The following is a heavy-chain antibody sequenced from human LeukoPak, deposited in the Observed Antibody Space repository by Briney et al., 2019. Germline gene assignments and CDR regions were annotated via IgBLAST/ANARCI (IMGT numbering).Heavy chain of an antibody. V-gene: IGHV4-59*08. D-gene: IGHD2-2*01. J-gene: IGHJ6*02. CDR1: GGSISSYY. CDR2: IYYSGST. Sequence: SETLPLTCTVSGGSISSYYWSWIRQPPGKGLEWIGYIYYSGSTNYNPSLKSRVTISVDTSKNQFSLKLSSVTAADTAVYYCARILTPADYYYYCGMDVWGQGTTVTVSS. CDR3: ARILTPADYYYYCGMDV.